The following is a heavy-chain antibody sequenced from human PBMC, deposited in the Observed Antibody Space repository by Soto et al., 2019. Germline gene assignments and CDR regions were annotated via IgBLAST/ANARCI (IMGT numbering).Heavy chain of an antibody. CDR1: GFTFSSYA. V-gene: IGHV3-30-3*01. J-gene: IGHJ6*02. CDR3: ARDPITGTTNGMDV. D-gene: IGHD1-20*01. Sequence: QVQPVESGGGVVQPGRSLRLSCAASGFTFSSYAMHWVRQAPGKGLEWVAVISYDGSNKYYADSVKVRFTISRDNSKNTLYLQMNSLRAEDTAVYYCARDPITGTTNGMDVWGQGTTVTVSS. CDR2: ISYDGSNK.